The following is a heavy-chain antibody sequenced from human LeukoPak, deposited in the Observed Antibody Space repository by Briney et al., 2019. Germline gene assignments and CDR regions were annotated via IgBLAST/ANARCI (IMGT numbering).Heavy chain of an antibody. D-gene: IGHD1-14*01. CDR1: GGSISSSSYY. CDR3: ARGGNAFDI. V-gene: IGHV4-39*07. CDR2: FYYSGST. Sequence: PSETLSLTCTVSGGSISSSSYYWGWIRQPPGKGLEWIGSFYYSGSTYYNPSLKSRVTISVDTSKNQFSLKLSSVTAADTAVYYCARGGNAFDIWGQGTMVTVSS. J-gene: IGHJ3*02.